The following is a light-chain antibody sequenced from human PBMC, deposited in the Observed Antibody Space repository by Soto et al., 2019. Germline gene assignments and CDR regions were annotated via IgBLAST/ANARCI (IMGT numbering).Light chain of an antibody. CDR1: QSIDTW. Sequence: DIQMTQSPSTLSAFVGDRVTITCRASQSIDTWLAWYQQKPGKAPKLLIFQASRLESGVAPRFSGSGSGTQFTLTISSLQPDDFGTYYCQQYNTDAYTFARGTKLEIK. CDR3: QQYNTDAYT. J-gene: IGKJ2*01. V-gene: IGKV1-5*03. CDR2: QAS.